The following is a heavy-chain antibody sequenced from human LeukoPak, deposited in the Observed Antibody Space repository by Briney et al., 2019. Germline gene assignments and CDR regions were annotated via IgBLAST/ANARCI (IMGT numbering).Heavy chain of an antibody. Sequence: PSETLSLTCVVSGGSITSGGYSWSWLRQPPGKGLEWIGYIYLSGRTFYNPSLKSRITISVDKSKNQFSVNLTSVTAADAAVYYCARDLGATRGFDPWGQGTLVTVSS. CDR2: IYLSGRT. D-gene: IGHD5-12*01. V-gene: IGHV4-30-2*01. J-gene: IGHJ5*02. CDR1: GGSITSGGYS. CDR3: ARDLGATRGFDP.